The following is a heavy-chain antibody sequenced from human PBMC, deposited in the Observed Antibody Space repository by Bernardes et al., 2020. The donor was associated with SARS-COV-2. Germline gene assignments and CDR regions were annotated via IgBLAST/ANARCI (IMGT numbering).Heavy chain of an antibody. D-gene: IGHD3-22*01. CDR2: IRNKGSDYTT. V-gene: IGHV3-72*01. CDR3: AREVPKYRDSDGYAHYYYAMDV. CDR1: GFSFSDHY. J-gene: IGHJ6*02. Sequence: GGSLCLSCAASGFSFSDHYMDWVRQAPGKGLEWIGRIRNKGSDYTTKYAASVEGRFTISRDDSRDSLYLQMNSLKAEDTAIYYCAREVPKYRDSDGYAHYYYAMDVWGHGTTVTVSS.